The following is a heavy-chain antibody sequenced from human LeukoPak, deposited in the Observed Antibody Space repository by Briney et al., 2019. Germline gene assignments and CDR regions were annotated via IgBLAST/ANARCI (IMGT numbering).Heavy chain of an antibody. D-gene: IGHD3-10*01. CDR3: AAYYYGSGSYRPLDY. CDR2: IIPIFGTA. Sequence: ASVKVSCKASGGTFSSYATSWVRQAPGQGLERMGGIIPIFGTANYAQKFQGRVTITTDESTSTAYMELSSLRSEDTAVYYCAAYYYGSGSYRPLDYWGQGTLVTVSS. CDR1: GGTFSSYA. J-gene: IGHJ4*02. V-gene: IGHV1-69*05.